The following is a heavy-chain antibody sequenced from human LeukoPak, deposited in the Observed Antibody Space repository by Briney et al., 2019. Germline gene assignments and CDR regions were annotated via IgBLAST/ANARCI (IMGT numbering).Heavy chain of an antibody. CDR1: GYTFTSYD. J-gene: IGHJ6*02. CDR3: ARLPLRYFDWLLSRGPYYYYGMDV. V-gene: IGHV1-8*01. D-gene: IGHD3-9*01. CDR2: MNPNSGNT. Sequence: ASVKLSCNASGYTFTSYDINWVRQATGQGLEWMGWMNPNSGNTGYAQKFQGRVTMTRNTSISTAYMELRSLRSEDTAVYYCARLPLRYFDWLLSRGPYYYYGMDVWGQGTTVTVSS.